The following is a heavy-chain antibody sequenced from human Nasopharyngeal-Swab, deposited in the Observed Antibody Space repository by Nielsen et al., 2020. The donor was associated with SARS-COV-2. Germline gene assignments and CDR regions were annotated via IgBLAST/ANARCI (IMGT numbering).Heavy chain of an antibody. Sequence: GESLKISCAASGFTFSSHAMTWVRQAPGKGLEWVSVIGAGGNTIYADSVKGRFTISRDNSKNMVYLQMDSLRAEDTAVYYCAKYFGSGAYEAFCDCWGHGALVTVSS. CDR1: GFTFSSHA. CDR2: IGAGGNT. J-gene: IGHJ4*01. D-gene: IGHD3-3*01. CDR3: AKYFGSGAYEAFCDC. V-gene: IGHV3-23*01.